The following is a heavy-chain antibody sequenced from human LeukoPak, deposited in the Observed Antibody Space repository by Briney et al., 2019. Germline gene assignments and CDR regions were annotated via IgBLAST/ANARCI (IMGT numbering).Heavy chain of an antibody. CDR3: ARDGAAAGTIWFDP. D-gene: IGHD6-13*01. Sequence: ASVKVSCKASGYTFTGYYMHWVRQAPGRGLEWMGWINPNSGGTNYAQKFQGRVTMTRDTSISTAYMELSRLRSDDTAVYYCARDGAAAGTIWFDPWGQGTLVTVSS. CDR1: GYTFTGYY. CDR2: INPNSGGT. V-gene: IGHV1-2*02. J-gene: IGHJ5*02.